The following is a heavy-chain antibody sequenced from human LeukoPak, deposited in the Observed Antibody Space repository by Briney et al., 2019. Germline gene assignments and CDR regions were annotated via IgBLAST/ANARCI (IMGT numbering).Heavy chain of an antibody. CDR1: GYTFIVHF. Sequence: ASVKVSCKASGYTFIVHFMHWVRQAPGQGLEWMGWISPRSGDTSYAQKFQGRVTMTRDTSINTVDMDLSGLTSDDTAVFYCARGREIHGGSDTNLDYYWGQGTLVTASS. J-gene: IGHJ4*02. D-gene: IGHD3-10*01. V-gene: IGHV1-2*02. CDR2: ISPRSGDT. CDR3: ARGREIHGGSDTNLDYY.